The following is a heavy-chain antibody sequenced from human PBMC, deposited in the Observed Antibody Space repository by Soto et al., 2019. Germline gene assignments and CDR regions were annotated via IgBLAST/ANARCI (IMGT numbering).Heavy chain of an antibody. V-gene: IGHV3-30-3*01. CDR3: QYYYGSGSYVEGLDN. CDR1: GFTFSSYV. CDR2: ISYDGNKK. Sequence: QVQLVESGGGVVQPGRSLRLSCAASGFTFSSYVMYWVRQAPGKGLEWVAVISYDGNKKYADSVKGRFTISRDNSKNTLYLQMNSLRAEDTAVYYCQYYYGSGSYVEGLDNWGQGTPVTVSA. J-gene: IGHJ4*02. D-gene: IGHD3-10*01.